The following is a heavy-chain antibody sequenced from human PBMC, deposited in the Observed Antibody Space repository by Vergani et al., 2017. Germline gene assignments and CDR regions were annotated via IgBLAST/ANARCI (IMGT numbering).Heavy chain of an antibody. CDR2: IRWNSGSI. J-gene: IGHJ3*02. Sequence: EVQLVESGGGLVQPGRSLRLSCAASGFTFDDYAMHWVRQAPGKGLEWVSGIRWNSGSIGYADSVKGRFTISRDNAKNALYLQMNSLRAEDTALYYCAKDALVVVPAAMWGAFDIWGQGTMVTVSS. CDR1: GFTFDDYA. D-gene: IGHD2-2*01. CDR3: AKDALVVVPAAMWGAFDI. V-gene: IGHV3-9*01.